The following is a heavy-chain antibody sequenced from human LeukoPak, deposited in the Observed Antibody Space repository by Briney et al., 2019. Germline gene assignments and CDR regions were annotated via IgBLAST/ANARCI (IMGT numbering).Heavy chain of an antibody. V-gene: IGHV1-2*02. J-gene: IGHJ3*02. CDR2: INPNSGGT. CDR1: GYTFTGYY. CDR3: ARGVRRITIFGVVTLNAFDI. D-gene: IGHD3-3*01. Sequence: GASVKVSCKASGYTFTGYYMHWVRQAPGQGLEWMGWINPNSGGTNYAQTFQGRVTMTRDTSISTAYMELSRLRSDDTAVYYCARGVRRITIFGVVTLNAFDIWGQGTMVTVSS.